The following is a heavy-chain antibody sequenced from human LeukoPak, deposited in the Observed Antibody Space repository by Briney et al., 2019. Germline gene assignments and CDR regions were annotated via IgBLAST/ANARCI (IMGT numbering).Heavy chain of an antibody. CDR2: ISSSSSYI. V-gene: IGHV3-21*01. J-gene: IGHJ6*02. CDR3: AREVDCSGGSCFYGMDV. D-gene: IGHD2-15*01. CDR1: GFTFSSYN. Sequence: PGGSLRLSCAASGFTFSSYNMNWVRQAPGKGLEWVSSISSSSSYIYYADSVKGRFTISRDNAKNSLYLQMNSLRAEDTAVYYCAREVDCSGGSCFYGMDVWGQETTVTVSS.